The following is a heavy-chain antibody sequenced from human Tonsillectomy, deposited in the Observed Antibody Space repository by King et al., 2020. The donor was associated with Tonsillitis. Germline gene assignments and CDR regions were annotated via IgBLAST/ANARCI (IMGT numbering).Heavy chain of an antibody. Sequence: QLVQSGAEVKKPGASVKVSCKASGYTFTSYYMHWVRQAPGQGLEWMGIINPSGGSTSYAQKFQGRVTMTRDTSTSTVYMELSSLRSEDTAVYYCARDRRSYDILTGYSGSKNWFDPWGQGTLVTVSS. D-gene: IGHD3-9*01. CDR2: INPSGGST. CDR1: GYTFTSYY. V-gene: IGHV1-46*01. J-gene: IGHJ5*02. CDR3: ARDRRSYDILTGYSGSKNWFDP.